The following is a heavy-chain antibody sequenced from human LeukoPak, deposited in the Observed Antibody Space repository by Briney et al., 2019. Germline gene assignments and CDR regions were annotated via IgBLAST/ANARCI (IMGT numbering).Heavy chain of an antibody. CDR2: ISYDGSNK. CDR3: ARVASITFGGVMVIDGYFQH. CDR1: GFTFSSYA. J-gene: IGHJ1*01. D-gene: IGHD3-16*01. V-gene: IGHV3-30-3*01. Sequence: PGGSLRLSCAASGFTFSSYAIHWVRQAPGKGLEWVAVISYDGSNKYYADSVKGRFTISRDNSKNTLYLQMSSLRAEDTAVYYCARVASITFGGVMVIDGYFQHWGQGTLVTVSS.